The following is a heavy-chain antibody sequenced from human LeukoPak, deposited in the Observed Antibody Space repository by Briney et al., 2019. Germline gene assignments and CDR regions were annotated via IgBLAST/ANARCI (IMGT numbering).Heavy chain of an antibody. CDR1: GGSISNYY. V-gene: IGHV4-59*01. Sequence: PSETLSLTCTVSGGSISNYYWNWIRQPPGKGLEWIGYSYYSGQTNYNPSLKSRVTISVDTSKKQSSLKLSSVTAADTAVYYCARRSDYMDYWGQGTLVTVSS. CDR2: SYYSGQT. J-gene: IGHJ4*02. CDR3: ARRSDYMDY.